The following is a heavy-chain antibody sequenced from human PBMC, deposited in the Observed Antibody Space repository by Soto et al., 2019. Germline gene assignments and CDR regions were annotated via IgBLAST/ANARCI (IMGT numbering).Heavy chain of an antibody. Sequence: ASVKVACTTSGYTSSTCGISWVRQAPGQGLECMGWISAYTGNTNYAQKLQGRVTMTTDTATNTAYMEWRSLRSDDTAVYYCARVVGYSNSWWRHRAFDIWSQGTTITV. D-gene: IGHD6-13*01. J-gene: IGHJ3*02. CDR3: ARVVGYSNSWWRHRAFDI. CDR2: ISAYTGNT. V-gene: IGHV1-18*04. CDR1: GYTSSTCG.